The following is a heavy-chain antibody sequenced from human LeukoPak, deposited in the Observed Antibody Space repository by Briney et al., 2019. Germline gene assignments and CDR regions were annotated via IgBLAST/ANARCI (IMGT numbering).Heavy chain of an antibody. Sequence: GGPLRLSCAASGFTFSDYYMSWIRQAPGKGLEWVSYISSSGSTIYYADSVKGRFTISRDNAKNSLYLQMNSLRTEDTAIYYCARAPEGSGSSYYFDYWGQGILVTVSS. V-gene: IGHV3-11*04. D-gene: IGHD3-10*01. CDR1: GFTFSDYY. CDR2: ISSSGSTI. CDR3: ARAPEGSGSSYYFDY. J-gene: IGHJ4*02.